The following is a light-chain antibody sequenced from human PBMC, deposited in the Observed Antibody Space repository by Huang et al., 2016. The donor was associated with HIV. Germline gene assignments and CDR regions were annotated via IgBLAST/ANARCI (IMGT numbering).Light chain of an antibody. CDR2: GAS. J-gene: IGKJ1*01. V-gene: IGKV3-20*01. CDR1: QSVSNNY. CDR3: QQYDSSPKT. Sequence: IVLTQSPGTLSLSPGERATLSCRASQSVSNNYLAWDQQKPGQAPRLLIYGASSRATGIPDRFSGSGSGTDFTLTISRLEPEDFAVFYCQQYDSSPKTFGQGTKVEI.